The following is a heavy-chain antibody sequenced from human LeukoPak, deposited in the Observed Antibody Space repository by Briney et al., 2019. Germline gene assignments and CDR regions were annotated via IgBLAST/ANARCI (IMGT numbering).Heavy chain of an antibody. J-gene: IGHJ1*01. CDR1: GXXXXXXX. Sequence: GGSLRLSCVGXGXXXXXXXMSWXRXXPXXXXXXXSTLSGTGGSTYYADSVKGRFTISRDNSKNTLYLQVSSLRAEDTAVYYCARVLYNGGYIQYWGQGTLVTVSS. CDR2: LSGTGGST. CDR3: ARVLYNGGYIQY. V-gene: IGHV3-23*01. D-gene: IGHD2-2*02.